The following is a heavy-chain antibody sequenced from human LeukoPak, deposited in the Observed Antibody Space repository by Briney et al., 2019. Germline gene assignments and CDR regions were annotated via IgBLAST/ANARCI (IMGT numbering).Heavy chain of an antibody. Sequence: GGTLSLSCAGAGFTFSNSILSWVRQAPGKGLEWVANTKQDGSEKYYADSVGGRFTISRDNAKNSLSLQMNSLRAEDTAVYYCASNYGGWGQGTLVTVSS. CDR2: TKQDGSEK. CDR1: GFTFSNSI. CDR3: ASNYGG. V-gene: IGHV3-7*03. J-gene: IGHJ4*02. D-gene: IGHD4-11*01.